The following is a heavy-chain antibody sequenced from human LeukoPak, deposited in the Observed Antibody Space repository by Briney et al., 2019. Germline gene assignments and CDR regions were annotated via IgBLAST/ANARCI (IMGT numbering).Heavy chain of an antibody. Sequence: ASVKVSCQASGYIFTSSYMHWVRQAPGQGLEWMGITNLRGGSTSYAQKFRGRVTMTRDTSTSTVYMGLSRLGSEDTALYYCARDLAPADRGYYYGMDVWGQGTTVTVSS. V-gene: IGHV1-46*01. CDR3: ARDLAPADRGYYYGMDV. D-gene: IGHD2-2*01. J-gene: IGHJ6*02. CDR2: TNLRGGST. CDR1: GYIFTSSY.